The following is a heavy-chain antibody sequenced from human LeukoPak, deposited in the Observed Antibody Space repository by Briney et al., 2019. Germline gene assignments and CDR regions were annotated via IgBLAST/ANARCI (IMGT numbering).Heavy chain of an antibody. CDR2: IGTAGDT. D-gene: IGHD2-2*01. V-gene: IGHV3-13*01. CDR1: GFTFSSYD. CDR3: ARGCSSTSCYPARDAFDI. Sequence: GGSLRLSCAASGFTFSSYDMHWVRQATGKGLEWVSAIGTAGDTYYPGSVKGRFTISRENAKNSLYLQMNGLRAGDTAVYYCARGCSSTSCYPARDAFDIWGQGTMVTASS. J-gene: IGHJ3*02.